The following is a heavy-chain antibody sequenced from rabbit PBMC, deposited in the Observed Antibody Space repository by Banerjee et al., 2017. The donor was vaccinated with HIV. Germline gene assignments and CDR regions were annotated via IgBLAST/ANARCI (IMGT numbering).Heavy chain of an antibody. CDR3: ARVNAGSSGYPYYFNL. CDR1: GFSFSSSYY. Sequence: QEQLEESGGDLVKPGASLTLTCTASGFSFSSSYYMCWVRQAPGKGLEWIACIYGGSSGSTYHASWAKGRFTISKTSSTVDLKMTSLTAADTATYFCARVNAGSSGYPYYFNLWGPGTLVTVS. CDR2: IYGGSSGST. V-gene: IGHV1S45*01. J-gene: IGHJ4*01. D-gene: IGHD1-1*01.